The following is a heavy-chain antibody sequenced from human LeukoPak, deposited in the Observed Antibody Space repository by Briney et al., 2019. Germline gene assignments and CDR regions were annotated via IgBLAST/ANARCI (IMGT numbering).Heavy chain of an antibody. CDR3: AKSVAIYFYYGLDV. V-gene: IGHV3-23*01. Sequence: GGSLRLSCAASGLTFSSYAMSWVRQTPGKGLEWVSAISGSGGSTYYADSVKGRFTISRDNSKNTLFLQMNSLGAEDTARYYCAKSVAIYFYYGLDVWGQGTTVTVSS. CDR2: ISGSGGST. CDR1: GLTFSSYA. J-gene: IGHJ6*02. D-gene: IGHD3-3*01.